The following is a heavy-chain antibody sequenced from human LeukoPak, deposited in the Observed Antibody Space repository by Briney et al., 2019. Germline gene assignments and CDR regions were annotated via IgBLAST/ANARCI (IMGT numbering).Heavy chain of an antibody. V-gene: IGHV1-69*06. J-gene: IGHJ6*03. CDR2: IIPILGTA. Sequence: SVKVSCKASGGTFNSYGIIWVRQAPGQGLEWMGGIIPILGTANYAQKFQGRVTISADKSTSTAYMELSSLRSEDTAVYYCGRGARPPHYYYYMDVWGKGTTVAVSS. CDR3: GRGARPPHYYYYMDV. CDR1: GGTFNSYG. D-gene: IGHD5-12*01.